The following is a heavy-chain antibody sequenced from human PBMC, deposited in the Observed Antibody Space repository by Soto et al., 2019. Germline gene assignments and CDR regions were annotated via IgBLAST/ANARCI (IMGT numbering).Heavy chain of an antibody. D-gene: IGHD6-19*01. CDR1: GFTFSSYG. V-gene: IGHV3-30*18. CDR2: ISYDGSNK. J-gene: IGHJ6*02. CDR3: AKGGWYSRDYYGRDV. Sequence: QVQLVESGGGVVQPGRSLRLSYAASGFTFSSYGMHWVRQAPGKGLEWVAVISYDGSNKYYADSVKGRFTISRDNSKNTLYLQMNSLRAEDTAVYYCAKGGWYSRDYYGRDVGGQGTTVTVSS.